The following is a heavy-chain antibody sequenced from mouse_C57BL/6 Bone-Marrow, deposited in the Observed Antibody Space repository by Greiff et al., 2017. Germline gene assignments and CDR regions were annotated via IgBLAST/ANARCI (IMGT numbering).Heavy chain of an antibody. V-gene: IGHV1-26*01. D-gene: IGHD2-4*01. J-gene: IGHJ4*01. CDR2: INPNNGGT. CDR1: GYTFTDYY. Sequence: EVQLQQSGPELVKPGASVKISCKASGYTFTDYYMNWVKQSHGKSLEWIGDINPNNGGTSYNQKFKGKATLTVDKSSSTAYMELRSLTSEDSAVYYWARDDYDVRYAMDYWGQGTSVTVSS. CDR3: ARDDYDVRYAMDY.